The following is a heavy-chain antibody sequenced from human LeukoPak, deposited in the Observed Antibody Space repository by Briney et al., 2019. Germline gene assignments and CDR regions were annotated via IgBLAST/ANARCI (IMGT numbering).Heavy chain of an antibody. CDR1: GGSISSYY. Sequence: SETLSLTCTVSGGSISSYYWSRIRQPPGKGLEWIGYIYYSGSTNYNPSLKSRVTISVDTSKNQFSLKLSSVTAADTAVYYCARFARYTMVRGVIDYFDYWGQGTLVTASS. J-gene: IGHJ4*02. D-gene: IGHD3-10*01. CDR3: ARFARYTMVRGVIDYFDY. CDR2: IYYSGST. V-gene: IGHV4-59*08.